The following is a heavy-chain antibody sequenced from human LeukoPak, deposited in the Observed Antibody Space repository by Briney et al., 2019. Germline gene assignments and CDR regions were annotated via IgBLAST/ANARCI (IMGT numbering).Heavy chain of an antibody. CDR3: ARQDSSSWYLRIDP. V-gene: IGHV4-39*01. D-gene: IGHD6-13*01. CDR2: IYYSGST. Sequence: SETLSLTCTVSGGSISSSSYYWGWIRQPPGKGLEWIGSIYYSGSTYYNPPLKSRVTISVDTSKNQFSLKLSSVTAADTAVYYCARQDSSSWYLRIDPWGQGTLVTVSS. J-gene: IGHJ5*02. CDR1: GGSISSSSYY.